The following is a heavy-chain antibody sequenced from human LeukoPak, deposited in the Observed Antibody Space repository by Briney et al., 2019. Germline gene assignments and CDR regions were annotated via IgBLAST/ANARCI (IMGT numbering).Heavy chain of an antibody. J-gene: IGHJ4*02. CDR3: ARGFNGLDSKVGEN. D-gene: IGHD1-26*01. CDR2: IRNKAKGYTT. Sequence: GGSLRLSCAVSGFTFSDHYMDWVRQAPGKGLEWVGRIRNKAKGYTTEYAASVKGRSTISRDDSKNSLYLQMNSLKTEDTAVYYCARGFNGLDSKVGENWGQGTLVTVSS. CDR1: GFTFSDHY. V-gene: IGHV3-72*01.